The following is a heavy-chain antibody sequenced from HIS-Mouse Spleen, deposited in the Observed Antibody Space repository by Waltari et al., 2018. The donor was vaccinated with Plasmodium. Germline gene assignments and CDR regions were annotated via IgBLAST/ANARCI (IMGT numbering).Heavy chain of an antibody. CDR3: ASSWYWYFDL. D-gene: IGHD6-13*01. CDR2: IKQDGSAK. V-gene: IGHV3-7*01. Sequence: EVQLVESGGGLVQPGGSLRLSCAASGFTFSSYWMSWFRQAPGKGLEWVGNIKQDGSAKYYVDSVKGRFTISRDNAKNSLYLQMNSLRAEDTAVYYCASSWYWYFDLWGRGTLVTVSS. J-gene: IGHJ2*01. CDR1: GFTFSSYW.